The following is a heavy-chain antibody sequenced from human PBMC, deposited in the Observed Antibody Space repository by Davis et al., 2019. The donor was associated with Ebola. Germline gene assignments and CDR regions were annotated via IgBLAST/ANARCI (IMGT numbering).Heavy chain of an antibody. J-gene: IGHJ4*02. CDR1: GFTFSSYG. Sequence: GESLKISCAASGFTFSSYGMHWVRQAPGKGLEWVAVISYDGSNKYYADSVKGRFTISRDNSKNTLYLQMNSLRAEDTAVYYCAKDSDYGGNFDYWGQGTLVTVSS. CDR3: AKDSDYGGNFDY. CDR2: ISYDGSNK. D-gene: IGHD4-23*01. V-gene: IGHV3-30*18.